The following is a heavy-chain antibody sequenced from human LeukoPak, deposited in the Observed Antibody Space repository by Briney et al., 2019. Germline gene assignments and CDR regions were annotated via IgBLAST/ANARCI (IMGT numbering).Heavy chain of an antibody. CDR2: INWNGGST. CDR3: AELGITMIGGV. CDR1: GGSFSGYY. D-gene: IGHD3-10*02. V-gene: IGHV3-20*04. Sequence: PSETLSLTCAVYGGSFSGYYWSWVRQAPGKGLEWVSGINWNGGSTDYADSVKGRLTISRDNAKNSLYLQMNSLRAEDTAVYYCAELGITMIGGVWGKGTTVTISS. J-gene: IGHJ6*04.